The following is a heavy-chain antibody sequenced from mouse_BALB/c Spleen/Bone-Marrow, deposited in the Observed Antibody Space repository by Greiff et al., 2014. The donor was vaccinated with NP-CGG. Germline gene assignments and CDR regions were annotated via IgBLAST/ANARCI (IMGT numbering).Heavy chain of an antibody. J-gene: IGHJ1*01. CDR2: ISYSGST. V-gene: IGHV3-8*02. D-gene: IGHD2-4*01. Sequence: VQLKESGPSLVKPSQTLSLTCSVTGDSITSGYWNWIRKFPGNKLEYMGYISYSGSTYYNPSLKSRISITRDTSKSQYYLQLNSVTTEDTATYYCARIYYDSHWYFDVWGAGTAVTVSS. CDR3: ARIYYDSHWYFDV. CDR1: GDSITSGY.